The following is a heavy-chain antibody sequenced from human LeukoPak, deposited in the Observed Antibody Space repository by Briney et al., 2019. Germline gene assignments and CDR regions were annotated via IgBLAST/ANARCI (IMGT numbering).Heavy chain of an antibody. CDR2: IIPIFGTA. V-gene: IGHV1-69*13. D-gene: IGHD3-22*01. Sequence: SVKVSCKASGGTFSSYAISWVRQAPGQGLEWIGGIIPIFGTANYAQKFQGRVTITADESTSTAYMELSSLRSEDTAVYYCARSVGDYYDSSGYRYYFDYWGQGTLVTVSS. CDR1: GGTFSSYA. CDR3: ARSVGDYYDSSGYRYYFDY. J-gene: IGHJ4*02.